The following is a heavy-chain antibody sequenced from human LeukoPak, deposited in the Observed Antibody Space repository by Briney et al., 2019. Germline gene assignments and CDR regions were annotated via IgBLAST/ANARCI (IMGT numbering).Heavy chain of an antibody. D-gene: IGHD3-22*01. V-gene: IGHV3-48*03. CDR2: ISSSGSTI. J-gene: IGHJ4*02. CDR3: ARALTYYYDSSGYYLFDY. Sequence: GGSLRLSCAASGFTFSSYEMNWVHQAPGKALEWVSYISSSGSTIYYADSVKGRFTISRDNAKNSLYLQMNSLRAEDTAVYYCARALTYYYDSSGYYLFDYWGQGTLVTVSS. CDR1: GFTFSSYE.